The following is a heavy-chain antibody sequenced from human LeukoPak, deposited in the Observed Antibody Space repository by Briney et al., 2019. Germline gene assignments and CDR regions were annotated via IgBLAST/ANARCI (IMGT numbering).Heavy chain of an antibody. Sequence: ASVKVSCKASGYTFTIYGISWVRQAPGQGLEWMGWISAYNGNTNYAQKLQGRVTMTTDTSTSTAYMELRSLRSDDTAVYYCARDLVVRGLRPNWFDPWGLGTLVTVSS. CDR2: ISAYNGNT. J-gene: IGHJ5*02. CDR3: ARDLVVRGLRPNWFDP. CDR1: GYTFTIYG. D-gene: IGHD3-10*01. V-gene: IGHV1-18*01.